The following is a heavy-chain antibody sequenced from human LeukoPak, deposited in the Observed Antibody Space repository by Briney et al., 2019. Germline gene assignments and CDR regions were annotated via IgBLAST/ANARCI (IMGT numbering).Heavy chain of an antibody. D-gene: IGHD3-10*01. CDR1: GFTFSRYA. CDR2: ISSNGGST. J-gene: IGHJ4*02. V-gene: IGHV3-64D*06. Sequence: PGGSLRLSCSASGFTFSRYAMHWARQAPGKGLEYVSGISSNGGSTYYADSVKGRFTISRDNSRNTLYLQMSSLRAEDTAVYYCVKSGSYYNEPYYFDYWGQGTLVTVSS. CDR3: VKSGSYYNEPYYFDY.